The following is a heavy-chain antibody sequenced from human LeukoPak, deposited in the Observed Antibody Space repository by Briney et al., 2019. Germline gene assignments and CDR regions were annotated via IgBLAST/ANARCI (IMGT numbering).Heavy chain of an antibody. Sequence: GGSLRLSCAASGFTFSRYWMSWVRQAPGKGLEWVANIKQDGSEKYYVGSVKGRFTISRDNAKNSLYLQMNSLRAEDTAVYYCARDCSSTSCYWTFDYWGQGTLVTVSS. CDR1: GFTFSRYW. J-gene: IGHJ4*02. V-gene: IGHV3-7*01. CDR2: IKQDGSEK. CDR3: ARDCSSTSCYWTFDY. D-gene: IGHD2-2*01.